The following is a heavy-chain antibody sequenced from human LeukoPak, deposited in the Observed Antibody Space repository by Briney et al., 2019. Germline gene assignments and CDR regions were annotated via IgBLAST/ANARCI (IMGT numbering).Heavy chain of an antibody. V-gene: IGHV4-61*02. J-gene: IGHJ4*02. CDR1: GGSISTGNYY. D-gene: IGHD5-18*01. Sequence: SETLSLTCTVSGGSISTGNYYWSWIRQPAGKGLEWIGRISTSGSTNYNPSLKSRVTISLDTSRNQFSLKLNSVTAADTAVYYCARAFQDTAMVSNRYFDYWGQGTLVTVSS. CDR3: ARAFQDTAMVSNRYFDY. CDR2: ISTSGST.